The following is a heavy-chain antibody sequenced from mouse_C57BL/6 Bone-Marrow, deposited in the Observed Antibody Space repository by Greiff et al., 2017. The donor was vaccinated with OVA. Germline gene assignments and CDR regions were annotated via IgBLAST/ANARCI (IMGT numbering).Heavy chain of an antibody. CDR1: GFTFSSYA. J-gene: IGHJ3*01. CDR3: AREGLGRWFAY. CDR2: ISDGGSYT. D-gene: IGHD4-1*01. Sequence: EVQGVESGGGLVKPGGSLKLSCAASGFTFSSYAMSWVRQTPEKRLEWVATISDGGSYTYYPDNVKGRFTISRDNAKNNLYLQMSHLKSEDTAMYYCAREGLGRWFAYWGQGTLVTVSA. V-gene: IGHV5-4*01.